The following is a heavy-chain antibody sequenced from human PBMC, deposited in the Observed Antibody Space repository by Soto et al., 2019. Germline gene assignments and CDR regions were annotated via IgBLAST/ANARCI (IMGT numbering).Heavy chain of an antibody. J-gene: IGHJ6*02. CDR1: AGSTSTRHC. V-gene: IGHV4-4*02. Sequence: SKTRSDKWGGSAGSTSTRHCLMCRLQPQEKGLEWIGEIYHSGSTNYNPSLKSRVTISVDKSKNQFSLKLSSVTAADTAVYYCARVRFWSGYYTYYYYLYGMDVWGQGTTV. CDR3: ARVRFWSGYYTYYYYLYGMDV. D-gene: IGHD3-3*01. CDR2: IYHSGST.